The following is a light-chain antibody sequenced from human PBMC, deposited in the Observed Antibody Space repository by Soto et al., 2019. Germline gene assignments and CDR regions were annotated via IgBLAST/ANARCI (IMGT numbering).Light chain of an antibody. CDR3: FSYRSTGILL. Sequence: QSALTQPASVSRSPGQSITISCIGTSSDVGGYNFVSWYQQHPGKAPKLMIYEVSNRPSGVSTRFSGSKSGNPASLTISGLQAEDEADYYCFSYRSTGILLFGGGTKVTVL. V-gene: IGLV2-14*01. J-gene: IGLJ2*01. CDR2: EVS. CDR1: SSDVGGYNF.